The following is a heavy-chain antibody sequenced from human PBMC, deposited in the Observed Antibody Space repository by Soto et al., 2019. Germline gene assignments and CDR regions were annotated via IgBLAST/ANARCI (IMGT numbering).Heavy chain of an antibody. CDR3: ARAPFSSGWFYFDH. D-gene: IGHD6-19*01. Sequence: QVQLVESGGGVVQPGRSLRLSCAASGFTFSSFATHWVRQAPGKGLEWVAVIWFDGSNKDYGDSVKGRFTISRDNSRNTLYLQMNSLRVEDTAVYYCARAPFSSGWFYFDHWGQGSLVTVSS. CDR1: GFTFSSFA. CDR2: IWFDGSNK. V-gene: IGHV3-33*01. J-gene: IGHJ4*02.